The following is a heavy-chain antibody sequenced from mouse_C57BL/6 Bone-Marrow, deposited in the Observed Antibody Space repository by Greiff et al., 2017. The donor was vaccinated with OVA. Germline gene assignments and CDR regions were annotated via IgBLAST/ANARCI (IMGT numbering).Heavy chain of an antibody. V-gene: IGHV1-42*01. CDR3: ARGRLRRRYFDY. Sequence: EVKLQESGPELVKPGASVKISCKASGYSFTGYYMNWVKQSPEKSLEWIGEINPSTGGTTYNQKFKAKATLTVDKSSSTAYMQLKSLTSEDSAVYYCARGRLRRRYFDYWGQGTTLTVSS. CDR1: GYSFTGYY. D-gene: IGHD2-4*01. CDR2: INPSTGGT. J-gene: IGHJ2*01.